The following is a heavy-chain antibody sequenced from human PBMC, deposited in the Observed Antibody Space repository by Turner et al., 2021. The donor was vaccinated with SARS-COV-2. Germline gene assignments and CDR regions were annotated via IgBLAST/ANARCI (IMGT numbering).Heavy chain of an antibody. D-gene: IGHD3-22*01. CDR1: GFTFSSYA. CDR2: ITYDGSNN. J-gene: IGHJ6*02. Sequence: QVQLVESGGGVVQPGRSLRLSCAASGFTFSSYAMHWVRQAPGKGLEWVAVITYDGSNNLYADYVKGRFTITRDNSKNTLYLQMNSRRAADTGVYYCAGEFEDMIGYYGMDVWGQGTTVTVSS. V-gene: IGHV3-30-3*01. CDR3: AGEFEDMIGYYGMDV.